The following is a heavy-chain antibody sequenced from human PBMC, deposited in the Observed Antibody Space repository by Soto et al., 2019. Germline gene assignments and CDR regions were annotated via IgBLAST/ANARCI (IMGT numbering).Heavy chain of an antibody. D-gene: IGHD5-18*01. J-gene: IGHJ4*01. Sequence: RRLSCAASGFTFSSYWMSWVRQAPGKGLEWVANIKQDGSEKYYVDSVRGRFTLSRDNAKNSLQLQMNSLRAEDAAIYFCARVAYSYGWSSDYWGQGILVTVSS. CDR1: GFTFSSYW. V-gene: IGHV3-7*01. CDR2: IKQDGSEK. CDR3: ARVAYSYGWSSDY.